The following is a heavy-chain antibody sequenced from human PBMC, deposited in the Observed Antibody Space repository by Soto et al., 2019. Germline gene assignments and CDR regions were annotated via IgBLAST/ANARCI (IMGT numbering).Heavy chain of an antibody. CDR2: IKQDGSEK. CDR3: ARHPHIVATRRDVCYYFSMDV. D-gene: IGHD5-12*01. Sequence: EVQLVESGGGLVQPGGTLRLSCAASGFTFSSYWMNWVRQAPGKGLVLVANIKQDGSEKYYVDSVKGRFTISRDNAKTSLYLQMNSLRAVDTAVYYCARHPHIVATRRDVCYYFSMDVLGQGTTVTVSS. J-gene: IGHJ6*02. CDR1: GFTFSSYW. V-gene: IGHV3-7*01.